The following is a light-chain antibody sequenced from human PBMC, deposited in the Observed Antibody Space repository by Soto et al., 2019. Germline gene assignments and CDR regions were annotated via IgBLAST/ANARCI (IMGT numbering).Light chain of an antibody. CDR2: SAF. Sequence: DIVMSQSPDSLAVSLGETATINCKSSQTLLYISNNKNYVAWYQQKPGQPPRLLIYSAFTRESGVPDRFSGSGSPRDFTLTITNLQRDDVAVYYCQQCYRTPLTFGGGTKVQI. CDR1: QTLLYISNNKNY. J-gene: IGKJ4*01. V-gene: IGKV4-1*01. CDR3: QQCYRTPLT.